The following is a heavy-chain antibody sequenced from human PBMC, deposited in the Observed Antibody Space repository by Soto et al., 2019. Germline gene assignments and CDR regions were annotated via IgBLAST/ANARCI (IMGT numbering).Heavy chain of an antibody. J-gene: IGHJ6*02. CDR2: IYYSGNT. V-gene: IGHV4-39*01. Sequence: PSETLSLTCTVAGGSIGTSSYYWGWISQPPGKGLEWIGSIYYSGNTYYNPSLKSRVTISIDTSKKQFSLKLSSVTAADTAVYYCARHWTGNVVVPAAMFPGVWGQGTTGTVSS. D-gene: IGHD2-2*01. CDR3: ARHWTGNVVVPAAMFPGV. CDR1: GGSIGTSSYY.